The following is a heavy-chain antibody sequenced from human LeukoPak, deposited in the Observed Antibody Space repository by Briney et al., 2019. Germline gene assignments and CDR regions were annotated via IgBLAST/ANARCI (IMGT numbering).Heavy chain of an antibody. CDR1: GFIIGTYG. V-gene: IGHV3-33*01. Sequence: PGGSLRLSCAASGFIIGTYGMHWVRQAPGKGLDWVAVIWYDGSSQYYADYVKGRFTISRDNSKNTLYLQVNSLRAEDTAVYYCAREFGELYIDYWRQGTLVSVPT. J-gene: IGHJ4*02. D-gene: IGHD3-10*01. CDR2: IWYDGSSQ. CDR3: AREFGELYIDY.